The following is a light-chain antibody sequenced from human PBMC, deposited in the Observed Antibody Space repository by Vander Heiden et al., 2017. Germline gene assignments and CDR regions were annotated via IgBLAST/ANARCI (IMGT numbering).Light chain of an antibody. CDR1: KLGAKF. V-gene: IGLV3-1*01. CDR2: QDS. CDR3: QAWDSSGVV. J-gene: IGLJ2*01. Sequence: SYELTQPPSVSVSPGQTASIPCPGDKLGAKFACGDPQQQGQSPVLVIYQDSKRPSGIPGRFSGSNSGNTATLTISGTQAMDEADYYCQAWDSSGVVFGGGTKLTVL.